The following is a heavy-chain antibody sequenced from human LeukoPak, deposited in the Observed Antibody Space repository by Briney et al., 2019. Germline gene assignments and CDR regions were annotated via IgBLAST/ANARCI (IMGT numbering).Heavy chain of an antibody. V-gene: IGHV3-23*01. CDR1: GFTFTNYG. J-gene: IGHJ4*02. CDR3: AKGTSTYSSGSFDY. CDR2: ISGSAATI. D-gene: IGHD6-19*01. Sequence: PGGSLRLSCAASGFTFTNYGMTWVRQAPGKGLEWVSSISGSAATISYADSVKGRFTISRDNSKNTLSLQMNSLRAEDTAIYYCAKGTSTYSSGSFDYWGRGTLVTVSS.